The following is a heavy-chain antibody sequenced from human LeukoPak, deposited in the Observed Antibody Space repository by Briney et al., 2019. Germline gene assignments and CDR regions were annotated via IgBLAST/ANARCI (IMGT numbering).Heavy chain of an antibody. CDR2: IKQDGSEK. V-gene: IGHV3-7*02. Sequence: GGSLRLSCATSGFTFSSFWMSWVRRAPGKGLEWVANIKQDGSEKYFVDSVKGRFTISRDNAKNSLYLQMESLRAEDTAVYYCARGFFGSGYYYDSWQVDYWGQGTLVTVSS. CDR1: GFTFSSFW. J-gene: IGHJ4*02. D-gene: IGHD3-22*01. CDR3: ARGFFGSGYYYDSWQVDY.